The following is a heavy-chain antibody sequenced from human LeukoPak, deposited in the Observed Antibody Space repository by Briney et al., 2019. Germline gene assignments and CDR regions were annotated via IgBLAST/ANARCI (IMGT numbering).Heavy chain of an antibody. Sequence: PERSLRLSCAASGFTFSSYGMHWVRQAPGKGLEWVAVISYDGSNKYYADSVKGRFTISRDNSKNTLYLQMNSLRAEDTAVYYCAKDGYCSSNSCYYNWFDPWGQGTLVTVSS. D-gene: IGHD2-2*03. J-gene: IGHJ5*02. CDR3: AKDGYCSSNSCYYNWFDP. CDR2: ISYDGSNK. CDR1: GFTFSSYG. V-gene: IGHV3-30*18.